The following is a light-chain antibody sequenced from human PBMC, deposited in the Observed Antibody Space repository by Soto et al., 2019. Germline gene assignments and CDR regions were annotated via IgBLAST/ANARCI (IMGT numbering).Light chain of an antibody. Sequence: DIQMTQSPSTLSASVGDRVTITCRASQSISSYLAWYQQKPRKAPKVLIFDASSLESGVPSRFSGSGSGTEFTLSISGLQPDDFATYYCQQYHTYPWTFGQGTKVEIK. CDR2: DAS. CDR3: QQYHTYPWT. CDR1: QSISSY. V-gene: IGKV1-5*01. J-gene: IGKJ1*01.